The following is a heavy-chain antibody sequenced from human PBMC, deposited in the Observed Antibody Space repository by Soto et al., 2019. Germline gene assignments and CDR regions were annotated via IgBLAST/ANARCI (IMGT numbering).Heavy chain of an antibody. CDR3: ARHNDYSGYGGDWFDP. CDR2: IYYSGST. CDR1: GGSISSSSYY. Sequence: PSETLSLTCTVSGGSISSSSYYWGWIRQPPGKGLEWIGSIYYSGSTYYNPSLKRRVTISVDTSKNQFSLKLSSVTAADTAVYYCARHNDYSGYGGDWFDPWGQGTLVTVSS. J-gene: IGHJ5*02. V-gene: IGHV4-39*01. D-gene: IGHD5-12*01.